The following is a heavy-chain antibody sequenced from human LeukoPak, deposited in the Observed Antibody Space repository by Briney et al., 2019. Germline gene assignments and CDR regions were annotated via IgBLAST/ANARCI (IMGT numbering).Heavy chain of an antibody. V-gene: IGHV1-3*01. D-gene: IGHD3-10*01. Sequence: ASVKVSCKASEYTFPSYAMHWVRQAPGQRLEWMGWINADNGNTKYSQKFQGRVTITRDTSTSTTYMELSSLRSEDTAVYYCARAEGLWFGELFDYWGQGTLVTVSS. J-gene: IGHJ4*02. CDR2: INADNGNT. CDR3: ARAEGLWFGELFDY. CDR1: EYTFPSYA.